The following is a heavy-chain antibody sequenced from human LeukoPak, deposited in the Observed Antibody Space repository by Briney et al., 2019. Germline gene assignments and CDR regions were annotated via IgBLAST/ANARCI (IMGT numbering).Heavy chain of an antibody. J-gene: IGHJ5*02. D-gene: IGHD1-26*01. CDR2: IKQDGSEK. V-gene: IGHV3-7*03. Sequence: PSETLSLTCAVYGGXFSGYYCSWIRQPPGKGLEWVANIKQDGSEKYYVDSVKGRFTISRDNAKNSLYLQMNGLRVEDTAVYYCARGWELDPWGQGTLVTVSS. CDR1: GGXFSGYY. CDR3: ARGWELDP.